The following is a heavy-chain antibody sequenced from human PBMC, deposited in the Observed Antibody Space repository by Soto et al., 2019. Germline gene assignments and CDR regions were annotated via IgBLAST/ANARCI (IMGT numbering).Heavy chain of an antibody. CDR2: ISKTSSTI. D-gene: IGHD3-3*01. J-gene: IGHJ4*02. Sequence: GGSLRLSCAASGFDFRSYTMDWVRQAPGKGLEWVSSISKTSSTISYADSVRGRFTISRDNAKNSLYLQMNSLRAEDTAVYYCARTYDFWSALDYWGQGTLVTVSS. V-gene: IGHV3-21*04. CDR1: GFDFRSYT. CDR3: ARTYDFWSALDY.